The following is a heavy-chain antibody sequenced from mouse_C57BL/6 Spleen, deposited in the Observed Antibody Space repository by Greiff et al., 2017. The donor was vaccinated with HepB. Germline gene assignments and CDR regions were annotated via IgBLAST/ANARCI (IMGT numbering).Heavy chain of an antibody. CDR3: TTFTTVVATDY. V-gene: IGHV14-4*01. J-gene: IGHJ2*01. CDR1: GFNIKDDY. Sequence: VQLQQSGAELVRPGASVKLSCTASGFNIKDDYMPWVKQRPEQGLEWIGWIDPENGDTEYASKFQGKATITADTSSNTAYLQRSSLTSEDTAVYYCTTFTTVVATDYGGQGTTLTVSS. D-gene: IGHD1-1*01. CDR2: IDPENGDT.